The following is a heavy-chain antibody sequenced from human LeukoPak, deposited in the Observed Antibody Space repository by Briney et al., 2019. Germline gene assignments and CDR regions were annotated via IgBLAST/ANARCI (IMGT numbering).Heavy chain of an antibody. CDR3: ASPSHYYDSSGYYTRTLDYGMDV. CDR2: ISSSSSYI. D-gene: IGHD3-22*01. Sequence: GTSLRLSCAASGFTFSSYSMNWVRQAPGKGLEWVSSISSSSSYIYYADSVKGRFTISRDNAKNSLYLQMNSLRAEDTAVYYCASPSHYYDSSGYYTRTLDYGMDVWGQGTTVTVSS. V-gene: IGHV3-21*01. J-gene: IGHJ6*02. CDR1: GFTFSSYS.